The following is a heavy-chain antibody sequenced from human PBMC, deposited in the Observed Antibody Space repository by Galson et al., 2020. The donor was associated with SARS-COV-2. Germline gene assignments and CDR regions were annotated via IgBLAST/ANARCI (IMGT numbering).Heavy chain of an antibody. CDR2: IYHSGST. D-gene: IGHD3-3*01. Sequence: SETLSLTCAVSGYSISSGYYWGWIRQPPGKGLEWIGSIYHSGSTYYNLSLKSRVTISVDTSKNQFSLKLSSVTAADTAVYYCARVGLGRTNYDFWSGYPPAQYYFDYWGQGTLVTVSS. CDR1: GYSISSGYY. CDR3: ARVGLGRTNYDFWSGYPPAQYYFDY. J-gene: IGHJ4*02. V-gene: IGHV4-38-2*01.